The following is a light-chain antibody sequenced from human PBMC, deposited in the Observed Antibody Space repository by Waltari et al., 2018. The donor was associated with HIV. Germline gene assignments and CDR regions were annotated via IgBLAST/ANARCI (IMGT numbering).Light chain of an antibody. Sequence: QSVLTQPPSVSGAPRPRVTISCSGSGSNIGNTAVTWYQQPPGNAPTLLIHSDELLPSGVSDRFSGSKSGTSASLAISGLQSEDEADYYCAAWDDSLSGWVFGGGTKLILL. V-gene: IGLV1-36*01. CDR2: SDE. CDR3: AAWDDSLSGWV. CDR1: GSNIGNTA. J-gene: IGLJ3*02.